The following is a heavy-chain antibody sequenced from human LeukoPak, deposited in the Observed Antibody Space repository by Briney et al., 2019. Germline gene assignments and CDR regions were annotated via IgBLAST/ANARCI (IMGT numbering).Heavy chain of an antibody. Sequence: GGSLRLSCAASGFTFSSYAMSWVRQAPGKGLEWVSSISGSGGSTYYADSVKGRFTISRDNSKNTLYLQMNSLRAEDTAVYYCAKTSGYYYAAFDIWGQGTMATVSS. CDR2: ISGSGGST. CDR3: AKTSGYYYAAFDI. CDR1: GFTFSSYA. V-gene: IGHV3-23*01. D-gene: IGHD3-22*01. J-gene: IGHJ3*02.